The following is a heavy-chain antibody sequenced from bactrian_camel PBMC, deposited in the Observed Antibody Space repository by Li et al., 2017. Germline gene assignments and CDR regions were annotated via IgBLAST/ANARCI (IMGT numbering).Heavy chain of an antibody. V-gene: IGHV3S31*01. CDR2: INSGGRST. CDR1: EFTFSSYG. J-gene: IGHJ6*01. CDR3: AKGPGYYSEWDA. Sequence: VESGGGLVQPGGSLRLSCAASEFTFSSYGMSWVRQAPGKGLEWISSINSGGRSTYYADSVKGRATVSRINAYNTLHLQLIRLKPEGTAIYYCAKGPGYYSEWDAWGQGTQVTVS. D-gene: IGHD4*01.